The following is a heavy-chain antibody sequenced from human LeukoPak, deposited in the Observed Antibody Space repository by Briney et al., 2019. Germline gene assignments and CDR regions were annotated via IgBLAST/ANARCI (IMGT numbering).Heavy chain of an antibody. CDR3: ASEGFTIFGVVPY. CDR1: GGSISSYY. V-gene: IGHV4-59*01. D-gene: IGHD3-3*01. Sequence: SETLSLTCTVSGGSISSYYWSWIRQPPGKGLEWIGYIYYSGSTNYNPSLKSRVTISVDTSKNQFSLKLSSVTAADTAVYYCASEGFTIFGVVPYWGQGTLVTVSS. J-gene: IGHJ4*02. CDR2: IYYSGST.